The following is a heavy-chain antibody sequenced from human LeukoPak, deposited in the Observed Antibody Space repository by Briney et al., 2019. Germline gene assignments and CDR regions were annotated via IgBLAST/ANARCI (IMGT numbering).Heavy chain of an antibody. D-gene: IGHD3-10*01. J-gene: IGHJ4*02. CDR1: GGTLSSYA. CDR3: ARERGSGSPYYFDY. V-gene: IGHV1-69*04. CDR2: IIPILGIA. Sequence: ASVKVSCKASGGTLSSYAIRWVRQPPGQGGECVGRIIPILGIANYAQKFQGRVAITADKSTSTAYMELSSLRSEDTAVYYCARERGSGSPYYFDYWGQGTLVTVSS.